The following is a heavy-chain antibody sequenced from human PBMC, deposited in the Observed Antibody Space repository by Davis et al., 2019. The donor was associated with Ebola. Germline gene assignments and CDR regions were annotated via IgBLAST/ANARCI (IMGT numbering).Heavy chain of an antibody. J-gene: IGHJ4*02. D-gene: IGHD3-3*01. Sequence: PWGSLRLSCAASGFTFSSYGMHCVRQAPGKGLEWVAVISYDGSNKYYADSVKGRFTISRDNSKNTLYLQMNSLRAEDTAVYYCAKDHELGGGCCDYWGQGTLVTVSS. CDR3: AKDHELGGGCCDY. CDR2: ISYDGSNK. V-gene: IGHV3-30*18. CDR1: GFTFSSYG.